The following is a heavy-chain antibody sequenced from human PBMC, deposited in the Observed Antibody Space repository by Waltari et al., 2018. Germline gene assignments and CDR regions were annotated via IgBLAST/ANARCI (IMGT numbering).Heavy chain of an antibody. CDR3: AKSLRGYSGYEAYYFDN. Sequence: EVQVLESGGDLVQFGGSLRLSCAASGFSFSSFAMSWVRQAPGKGLEWVSTSTGRGVGTFYADSVKGRFTVSRDKSKTTLYLQMNNLRVDDTAMYYCAKSLRGYSGYEAYYFDNWGQGTLVTVSS. CDR1: GFSFSSFA. D-gene: IGHD5-12*01. V-gene: IGHV3-23*01. CDR2: STGRGVGT. J-gene: IGHJ4*02.